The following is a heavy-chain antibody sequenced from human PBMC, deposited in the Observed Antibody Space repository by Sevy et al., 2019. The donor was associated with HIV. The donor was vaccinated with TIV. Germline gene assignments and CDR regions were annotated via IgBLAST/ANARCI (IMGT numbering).Heavy chain of an antibody. CDR3: ARDDGGATPLDY. CDR1: GYSISSGYY. J-gene: IGHJ4*02. D-gene: IGHD1-26*01. CDR2: IYHSGST. V-gene: IGHV4-38-2*02. Sequence: SETLSLTCTVSGYSISSGYYWGWIRQPPGKGLEWIGGIYHSGSTYYNPSLKSRVTISVDTSKNQFSLKLSSVTAADTAVYYCARDDGGATPLDYWGQGTLVTVSS.